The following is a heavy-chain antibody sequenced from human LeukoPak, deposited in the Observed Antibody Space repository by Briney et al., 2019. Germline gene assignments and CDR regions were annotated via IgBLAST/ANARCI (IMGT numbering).Heavy chain of an antibody. CDR1: GYSIGSGYY. D-gene: IGHD3-9*01. Sequence: SETLSLTCTVSGYSIGSGYYWGWIRQPPGKGLEWIGSIYHSGSTYYNPSLKSRVTISVDTSKNQFSLKLSSVTAADTAVYYCARVGTVLRYFVRASAFDIWGQGTMVTVSS. V-gene: IGHV4-38-2*02. CDR3: ARVGTVLRYFVRASAFDI. CDR2: IYHSGST. J-gene: IGHJ3*02.